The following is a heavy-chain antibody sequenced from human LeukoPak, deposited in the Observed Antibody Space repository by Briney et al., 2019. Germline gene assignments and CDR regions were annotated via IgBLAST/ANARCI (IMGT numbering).Heavy chain of an antibody. Sequence: GSLRLSGAASGFTFSSYAMSWVRQAPGKGLEWVSAISASGGSTYYADSVKGRFTISRDNSKNTLYLQMNSLRAEDTAVYYCARSINDCGDRRSDYWGQGTLVTVSS. CDR3: ARSINDCGDRRSDY. D-gene: IGHD4-17*01. CDR2: ISASGGST. J-gene: IGHJ4*02. V-gene: IGHV3-23*01. CDR1: GFTFSSYA.